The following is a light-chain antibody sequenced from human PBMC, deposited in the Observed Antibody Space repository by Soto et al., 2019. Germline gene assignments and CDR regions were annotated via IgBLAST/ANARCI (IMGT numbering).Light chain of an antibody. V-gene: IGKV1-27*01. J-gene: IGKJ1*01. CDR3: QKYNSAPPWT. CDR1: QDISNY. CDR2: AAS. Sequence: DIQMTQSPSSLSASVGDRVTITCRATQDISNYLAWYQQKPGKVPNLLIYAASTLQSGVPSRFSGSGSGTDFTLTLSSLQPEDVATYYCQKYNSAPPWTFGQGTKVEI.